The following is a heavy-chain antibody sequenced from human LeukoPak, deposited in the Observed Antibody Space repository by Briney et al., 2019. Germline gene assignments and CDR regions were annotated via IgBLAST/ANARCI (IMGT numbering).Heavy chain of an antibody. J-gene: IGHJ4*02. D-gene: IGHD6-13*01. CDR2: IYTSGST. CDR1: GGSISSSSYY. CDR3: AREGKSSSWYYFDY. V-gene: IGHV4-39*07. Sequence: SETLSLTCTVSGGSISSSSYYWGWIRQPPGKGLEWIGRIYTSGSTNYNPSLKSRVTMSVDTSKNQFSLKLSSVTAADTAVYYCAREGKSSSWYYFDYWGQGTLVTVSS.